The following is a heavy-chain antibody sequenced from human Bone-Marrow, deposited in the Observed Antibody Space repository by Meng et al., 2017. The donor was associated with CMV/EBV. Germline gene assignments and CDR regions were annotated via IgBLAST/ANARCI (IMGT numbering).Heavy chain of an antibody. CDR1: GFTFSSYA. J-gene: IGHJ6*02. Sequence: GESLKISCAASGFTFSSYAMHWVRQAPGKGLEWVAVISYDGSKKYYADAVKGRFTICRDNSKNTLYLQMTSLSAEDTAVYYGARVSPPSGYSSGWYSNYYYYGMDVWGQGTTVTVSS. V-gene: IGHV3-30-3*01. CDR3: ARVSPPSGYSSGWYSNYYYYGMDV. D-gene: IGHD6-19*01. CDR2: ISYDGSKK.